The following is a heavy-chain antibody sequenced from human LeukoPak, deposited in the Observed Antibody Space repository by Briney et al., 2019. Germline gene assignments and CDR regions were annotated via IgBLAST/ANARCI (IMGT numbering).Heavy chain of an antibody. Sequence: GGSLRLSCAASGFTFSSYWMSWVRQAPGKGLEWVANIKEDGSEKYYVDPVKGRFTISRDNAKNSLYLQMNSLRAEDTAVYYCAKVGVGWVAFEYWGQGTLVTVSS. CDR3: AKVGVGWVAFEY. CDR2: IKEDGSEK. V-gene: IGHV3-7*03. D-gene: IGHD3-16*01. J-gene: IGHJ4*02. CDR1: GFTFSSYW.